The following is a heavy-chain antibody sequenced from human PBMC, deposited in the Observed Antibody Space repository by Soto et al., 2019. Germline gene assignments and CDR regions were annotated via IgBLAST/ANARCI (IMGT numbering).Heavy chain of an antibody. J-gene: IGHJ4*02. CDR1: GFIFSDHY. CDR2: SRNKAKSYTI. Sequence: EVQLVESGGGLVQPGGSLRLSCAVSGFIFSDHYVDWVRQAPGKGLEWVGRSRNKAKSYTIEYAASVKGRFTISRDDSKNSLYLQMKSLKTEDTAVYYCVRVLARVGEYVFDYWGQGTLVTVSS. D-gene: IGHD1-26*01. V-gene: IGHV3-72*01. CDR3: VRVLARVGEYVFDY.